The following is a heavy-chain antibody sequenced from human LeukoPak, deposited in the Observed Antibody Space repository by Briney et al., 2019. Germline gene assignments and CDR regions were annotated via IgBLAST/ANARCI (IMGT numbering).Heavy chain of an antibody. CDR1: GFTFSSYA. CDR2: ISGDGSMT. D-gene: IGHD3-10*01. V-gene: IGHV3-74*01. J-gene: IGHJ6*02. Sequence: PGGSLRLSCAASGFTFSSYAMSWVRQAPGKELVWVSRISGDGSMTSYADSVKGRFTISRDNAKDTLFLQMTSLRVEDTAVYSCASLLTPYHGSGGGGMDVWGQGTTVTVSS. CDR3: ASLLTPYHGSGGGGMDV.